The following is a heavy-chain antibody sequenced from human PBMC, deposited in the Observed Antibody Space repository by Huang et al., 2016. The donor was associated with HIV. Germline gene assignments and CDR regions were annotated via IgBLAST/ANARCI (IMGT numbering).Heavy chain of an antibody. CDR2: FYTSGNT. CDR3: ARENEFCGSTNCHHYYYGLDV. V-gene: IGHV4-4*07. J-gene: IGHJ6*02. Sequence: QVQLQESGPGLVKPSETLSLTCTVSGGSISTYYWSWIRQSAGKGLEWIGRFYTSGNTNYNPSIRSRVTMSVDTSKNQFSLRLTSVTAADTAVYYCARENEFCGSTNCHHYYYGLDVWGQGTTVTVSS. D-gene: IGHD2-2*01. CDR1: GGSISTYY.